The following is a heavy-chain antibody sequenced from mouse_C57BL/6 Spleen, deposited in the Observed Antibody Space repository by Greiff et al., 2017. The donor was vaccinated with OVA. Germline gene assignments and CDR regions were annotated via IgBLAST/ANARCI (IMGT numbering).Heavy chain of an antibody. CDR3: ARVITTVVEYYAMDY. CDR2: IYPGSGST. CDR1: GYTFTSYW. D-gene: IGHD1-1*01. Sequence: VKLMESGAELVKPGASVKMSCKASGYTFTSYWITWVKQRPGQGLEWIGDIYPGSGSTNYNEKFKSKATLTVDTSSSTAYMQLSSLTSEDSAVYYCARVITTVVEYYAMDYWGQGTSVTVSS. J-gene: IGHJ4*01. V-gene: IGHV1-55*01.